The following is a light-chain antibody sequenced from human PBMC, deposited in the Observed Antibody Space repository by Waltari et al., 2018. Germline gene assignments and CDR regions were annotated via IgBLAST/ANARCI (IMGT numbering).Light chain of an antibody. V-gene: IGLV1-47*01. CDR2: RND. J-gene: IGLJ2*01. CDR1: SSNIGSNV. Sequence: QSVLTQPPSASGTPGQRVPISCSGSSSNIGSNVVNWYQQVPGTTPKLLIYRNDPGPAGVPDRFSGSKAGTSGALAISGLRSEEEADYYWAAWDDKLGGRWEFGGGTKLTVL. CDR3: AAWDDKLGGRWE.